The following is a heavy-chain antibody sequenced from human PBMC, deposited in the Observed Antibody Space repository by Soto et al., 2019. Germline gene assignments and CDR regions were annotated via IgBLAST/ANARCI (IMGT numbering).Heavy chain of an antibody. CDR2: IKQDGSEK. CDR3: ARYWRYYDSGVYYYTVDY. Sequence: GGSLRLSCAASGFTFSSYWMSWVRQAPGKGLEWVANIKQDGSEKYYVDSVKGRFTISRDNAKNSLYLQMNSLRAEDTAVYYCARYWRYYDSGVYYYTVDYWGQGTLVTVSS. CDR1: GFTFSSYW. J-gene: IGHJ4*02. D-gene: IGHD3-22*01. V-gene: IGHV3-7*03.